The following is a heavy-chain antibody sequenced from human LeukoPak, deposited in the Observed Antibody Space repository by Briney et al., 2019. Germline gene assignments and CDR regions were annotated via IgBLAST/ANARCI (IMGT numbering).Heavy chain of an antibody. D-gene: IGHD3-10*02. CDR2: INPYNDIT. Sequence: ASVKLSCKASGYTFTASGLCWVRQAPGQGLEWMGWINPYNDITDYAQTFNGRVTMTTDTSTSTAYMELRSLRSDDTAVYYCARLFGELLLPSDHFYYMDVWGKGTAVTVSS. CDR1: GYTFTASG. J-gene: IGHJ6*03. V-gene: IGHV1-18*01. CDR3: ARLFGELLLPSDHFYYMDV.